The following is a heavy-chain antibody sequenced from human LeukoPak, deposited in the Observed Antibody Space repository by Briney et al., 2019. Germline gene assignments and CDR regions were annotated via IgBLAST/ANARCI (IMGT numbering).Heavy chain of an antibody. CDR3: ARLNVDTAMVPTAY. CDR2: ISAYNGNT. Sequence: ASVKVSCKASGYTFTSYGISWVRQAPGQGLEWMGWISAYNGNTSYAQKLQGRVTMTTDTSTSTAYMELRSLRSDDTAVYYCARLNVDTAMVPTAYWGQGTLVTVSS. V-gene: IGHV1-18*01. D-gene: IGHD5-18*01. CDR1: GYTFTSYG. J-gene: IGHJ4*02.